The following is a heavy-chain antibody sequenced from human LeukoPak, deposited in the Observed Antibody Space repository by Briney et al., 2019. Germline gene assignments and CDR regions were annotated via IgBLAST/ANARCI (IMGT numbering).Heavy chain of an antibody. CDR3: ARRRWRHIVVVTSYFDY. D-gene: IGHD2-21*01. CDR1: GGSFSGYY. V-gene: IGHV4-34*01. CDR2: INHSGST. J-gene: IGHJ4*02. Sequence: PSETLSLTCAVYGGSFSGYYWSWIRQPPGKGLEWIGEINHSGSTNYNPSLKSRVTISVDTSKNQFSLKLSSVTAADTAVYYCARRRWRHIVVVTSYFDYWGQGTLVTVSS.